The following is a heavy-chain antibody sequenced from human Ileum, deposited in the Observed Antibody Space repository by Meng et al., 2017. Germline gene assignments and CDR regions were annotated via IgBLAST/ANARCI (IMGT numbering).Heavy chain of an antibody. D-gene: IGHD3-3*01. CDR3: ASGSGSLDY. Sequence: QLQQSGPELVTPSQTLSLTCAVSGGSVSSNIAAWNWIRQSPLRGLEWLGRTYYRSKWYSEYAVSVKSRISITPDTSKNQFSLQMNSVTPEDTAVYYCASGSGSLDYWGPGTLVTVSS. CDR1: GGSVSSNIAA. CDR2: TYYRSKWYS. V-gene: IGHV6-1*01. J-gene: IGHJ4*02.